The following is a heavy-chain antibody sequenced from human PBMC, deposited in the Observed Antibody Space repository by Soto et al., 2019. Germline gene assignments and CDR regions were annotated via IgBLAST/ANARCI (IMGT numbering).Heavy chain of an antibody. CDR3: ARGFGYGSGSYQYGRSYWYFDL. Sequence: EVQLVESGGGLVKPGGSLRLSCAASGFTFSSYSMNWVLQAPGKGLEWVSSISSSSSYIYYADSVKGRFTISRDNAKNSLYLQMNSLRAEDTAVYYCARGFGYGSGSYQYGRSYWYFDLWGRGTLVTVSS. CDR1: GFTFSSYS. D-gene: IGHD3-10*01. CDR2: ISSSSSYI. J-gene: IGHJ2*01. V-gene: IGHV3-21*01.